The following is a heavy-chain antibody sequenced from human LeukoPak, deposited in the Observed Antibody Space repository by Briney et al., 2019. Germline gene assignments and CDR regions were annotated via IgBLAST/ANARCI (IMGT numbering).Heavy chain of an antibody. CDR1: GYNFISNW. Sequence: GESLKISCKGSGYNFISNWIAWVRQMPGKDLEWMGIIYPADSHTRYSPSFQGQVTISADKSISTAYLQWSSLEASDTAMYYCARTDCSSTDCYLFDYWGQGTVVTVSP. V-gene: IGHV5-51*01. CDR2: IYPADSHT. CDR3: ARTDCSSTDCYLFDY. D-gene: IGHD2-2*01. J-gene: IGHJ4*02.